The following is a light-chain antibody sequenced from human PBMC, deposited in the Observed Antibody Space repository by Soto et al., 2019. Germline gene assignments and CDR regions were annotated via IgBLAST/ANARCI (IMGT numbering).Light chain of an antibody. CDR1: QSVSSSY. CDR3: QQCDNSPRT. Sequence: EIVLTQSPGTLSLSPGERATLSCRASQSVSSSYLAWYQQKLGQAPRLLIYGASSRATGIPDRFSGSGSGTDFTLTISRLEPEDFAVYYCQQCDNSPRTFGPGTKVEIK. CDR2: GAS. V-gene: IGKV3-20*01. J-gene: IGKJ1*01.